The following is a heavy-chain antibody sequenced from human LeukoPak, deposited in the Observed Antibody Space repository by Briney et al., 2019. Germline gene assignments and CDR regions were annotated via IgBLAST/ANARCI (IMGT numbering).Heavy chain of an antibody. J-gene: IGHJ4*02. CDR1: GFTFSSYG. Sequence: PGGSLRLSYAASGFTFSSYGMHWVRQAPGKGLEWVAVISYDGSNKYYADSVKGRFTISRDNSKNTLYLQMNSLRAEDTAVYYCAKDIGGGYYLDYYFDYWGQGTLVTVSS. CDR3: AKDIGGGYYLDYYFDY. D-gene: IGHD3-22*01. V-gene: IGHV3-30*18. CDR2: ISYDGSNK.